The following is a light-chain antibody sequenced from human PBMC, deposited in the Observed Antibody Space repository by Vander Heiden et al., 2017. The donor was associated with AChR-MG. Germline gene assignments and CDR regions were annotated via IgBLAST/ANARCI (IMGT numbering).Light chain of an antibody. CDR2: RAS. V-gene: IGKV1-5*03. CDR1: QSIANW. Sequence: DIQMTQSPSPLSASVGDRVPITCRASQSIANWLAWYQQNPGKAPKLLIYRASSLESGVPSRFSGSGSGTEFTLTISSVQPDDFAAYYCQQYNRYFTFGQGTKLEIK. CDR3: QQYNRYFT. J-gene: IGKJ2*01.